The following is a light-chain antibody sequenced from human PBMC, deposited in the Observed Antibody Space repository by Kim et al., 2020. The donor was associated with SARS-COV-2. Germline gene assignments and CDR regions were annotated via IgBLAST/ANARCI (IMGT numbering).Light chain of an antibody. V-gene: IGKV3-11*01. CDR3: LQGSNLLPYT. CDR2: DAS. J-gene: IGKJ2*01. CDR1: QCVSSY. Sequence: EIVLTQSPATLSLSRGERATLSCRASQCVSSYLAWYQQKPGQGPNLLIYDASNRATGIQAKFSGSGSGTDFTLTISSLEPEDFSVFYFLQGSNLLPYTCGQGTELEI.